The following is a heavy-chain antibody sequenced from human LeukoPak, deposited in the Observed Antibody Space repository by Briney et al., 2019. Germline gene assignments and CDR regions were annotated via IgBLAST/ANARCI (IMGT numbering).Heavy chain of an antibody. CDR2: MYKNVIT. Sequence: SETLSLTCTVSGGSISSTTCYWGWVRQPPGTGLEWIGSMYKNVITYYNPSLESRVTISVDMSKNQFSLKLNSVTAADTAVYYCVRRLASGDYHPLGWGQGTLVTVSS. D-gene: IGHD1-26*01. CDR3: VRRLASGDYHPLG. CDR1: GGSISSTTCY. V-gene: IGHV4-39*01. J-gene: IGHJ4*02.